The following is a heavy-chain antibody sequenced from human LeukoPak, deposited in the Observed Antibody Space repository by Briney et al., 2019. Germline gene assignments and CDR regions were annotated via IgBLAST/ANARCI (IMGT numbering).Heavy chain of an antibody. D-gene: IGHD6-13*01. CDR3: ARGSSWYQPDY. V-gene: IGHV4-34*01. CDR1: GGSFSGYY. CDR2: INHSGST. Sequence: SETLSLTCAVYGGSFSGYYWSWIRQPPGKGLEWTGEINHSGSTNYNPSLKSRVTISVDTSKNQFSLKLSSVTAADTAVYYCARGSSWYQPDYWGQGTLVTVSS. J-gene: IGHJ4*02.